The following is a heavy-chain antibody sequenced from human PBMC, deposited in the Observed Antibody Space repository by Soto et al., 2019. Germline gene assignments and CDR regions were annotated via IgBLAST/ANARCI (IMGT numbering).Heavy chain of an antibody. V-gene: IGHV4-31*03. CDR2: IYYSGST. Sequence: TLSLTCTVSGGSISSGGYYWSWIRQHPGKGLEWIGYIYYSGSTYYNPSLKSRVTISVDTSKNQFSLKLSSVTAADTAVYYCARVSRVVPKHIVVVPADYYYGMDVWGQGTTVTVSS. CDR1: GGSISSGGYY. J-gene: IGHJ6*02. CDR3: ARVSRVVPKHIVVVPADYYYGMDV. D-gene: IGHD2-2*01.